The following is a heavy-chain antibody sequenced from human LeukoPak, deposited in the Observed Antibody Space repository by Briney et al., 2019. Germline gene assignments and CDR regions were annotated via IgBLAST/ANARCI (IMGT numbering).Heavy chain of an antibody. CDR3: ATDDY. V-gene: IGHV3-30*02. CDR1: GFTFSSYG. Sequence: GGPLRLSCAASGFTFSSYGMHWVRQAPGKGLEWVAFIRYDESNNYYADSVKGRFTISRDNSKNTLYLQMNSLRAEDTAVYYCATDDYWGQGTLVTVSS. J-gene: IGHJ4*02. CDR2: IRYDESNN.